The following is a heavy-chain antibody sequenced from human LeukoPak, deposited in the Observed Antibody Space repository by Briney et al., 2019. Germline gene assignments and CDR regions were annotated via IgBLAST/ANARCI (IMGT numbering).Heavy chain of an antibody. CDR1: GFTFSSYW. CDR3: AKGWFGGKYFDY. CDR2: IKHDGSEK. Sequence: GGSLRLSCAASGFTFSSYWMSWVRQAPGKGLEWVASIKHDGSEKYYVDSVKGRFIISRDNAKNSLYLQMNSLRAEDTAMYYCAKGWFGGKYFDYWGQGTLVTVSS. J-gene: IGHJ4*02. V-gene: IGHV3-7*03. D-gene: IGHD3-10*01.